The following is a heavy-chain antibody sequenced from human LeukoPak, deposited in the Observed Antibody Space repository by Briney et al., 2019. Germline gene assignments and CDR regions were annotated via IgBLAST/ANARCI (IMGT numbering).Heavy chain of an antibody. V-gene: IGHV3-23*01. CDR2: ISGSGGST. D-gene: IGHD3-22*01. CDR1: GFTFSSYA. J-gene: IGHJ4*02. Sequence: AGGSLRLSCAASGFTFSSYAMSWVRQAPGKGLEWVSAISGSGGSTYYADSVKGRFTISRDNSKNTLYLQMNSLRAEDTAVYYCAKGSSSGYYYPPGYFDYWGQGTLVTVSS. CDR3: AKGSSSGYYYPPGYFDY.